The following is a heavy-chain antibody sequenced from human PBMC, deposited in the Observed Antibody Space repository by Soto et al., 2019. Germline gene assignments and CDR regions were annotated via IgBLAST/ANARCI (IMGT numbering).Heavy chain of an antibody. CDR3: ARVTAVTTMTVDY. CDR2: IYYSGST. J-gene: IGHJ4*02. Sequence: SETLSLTCTVSGGSIISGGYYWSWIRLHPGKGLEWIGYIYYSGSTYYNPSLKSRVTISVDTSKNQFSLKLSSVTAADTAVYYCARVTAVTTMTVDYWGQGTLVTVSS. CDR1: GGSIISGGYY. D-gene: IGHD4-17*01. V-gene: IGHV4-31*03.